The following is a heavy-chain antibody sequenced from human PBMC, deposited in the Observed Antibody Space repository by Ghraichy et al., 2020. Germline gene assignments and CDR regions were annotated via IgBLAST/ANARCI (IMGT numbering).Heavy chain of an antibody. CDR2: IYYSGST. J-gene: IGHJ3*02. D-gene: IGHD2-15*01. V-gene: IGHV4-31*03. Sequence: SETLSLTCTVSGGSISSGGYYWSWIRQHPGKGLEWIGYIYYSGSTYYNPSLKSRVTISVDTSKNQFSLKLSSVTAADTAVYYCASTLGYCSGGSCYSEPTRSTPNAFDIWGQGTMVTVSS. CDR1: GGSISSGGYY. CDR3: ASTLGYCSGGSCYSEPTRSTPNAFDI.